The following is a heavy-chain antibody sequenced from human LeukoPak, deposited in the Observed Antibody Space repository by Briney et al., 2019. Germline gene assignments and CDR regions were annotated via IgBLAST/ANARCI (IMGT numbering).Heavy chain of an antibody. D-gene: IGHD3-10*01. CDR2: ISSSSSYI. Sequence: PGGSLRLSCVVSGITFSDYWMHWVRQAPGKGLEWVSSISSSSSYIYYADSVKGRFTISRDNAKNSLYLQMNSLRAEDTAVYYCARDLWFGEFGGEGYWGQGTLVTVSS. V-gene: IGHV3-21*01. CDR1: GITFSDYW. J-gene: IGHJ4*02. CDR3: ARDLWFGEFGGEGY.